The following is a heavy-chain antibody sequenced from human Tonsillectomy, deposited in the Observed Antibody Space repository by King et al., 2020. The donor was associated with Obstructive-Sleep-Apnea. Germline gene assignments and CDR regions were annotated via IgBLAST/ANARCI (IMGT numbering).Heavy chain of an antibody. Sequence: VQLVESGGGVVQPGRSLRLSCAASGFTFSSYGMHWVRQAPSKGLEWVAVIWYDGSNKYYADSVKGRFTISRDNSKNTLYLQMNSLRAEDTAVYYCARQGLDSSGYYYYGMDVWGQGTTVTVSS. CDR3: ARQGLDSSGYYYYGMDV. J-gene: IGHJ6*02. D-gene: IGHD3-22*01. CDR1: GFTFSSYG. CDR2: IWYDGSNK. V-gene: IGHV3-33*01.